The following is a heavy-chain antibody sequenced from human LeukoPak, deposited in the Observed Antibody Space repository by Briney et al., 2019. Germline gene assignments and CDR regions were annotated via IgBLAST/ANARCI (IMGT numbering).Heavy chain of an antibody. CDR1: GFTFNDYG. V-gene: IGHV3-30*18. CDR3: AKEYGYFQGFDY. Sequence: GGSLRLSCAASGFTFNDYGMHWVRQAPGKGLEWVAVISGGGNAQFYADFVKGRFTISRDNSENTLYLQMNSLRAEDTALYYCAKEYGYFQGFDYWGQGTLVTVSS. CDR2: ISGGGNAQ. D-gene: IGHD4-17*01. J-gene: IGHJ4*02.